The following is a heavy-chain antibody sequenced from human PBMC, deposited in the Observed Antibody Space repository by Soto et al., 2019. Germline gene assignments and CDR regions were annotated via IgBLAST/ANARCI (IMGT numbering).Heavy chain of an antibody. CDR1: GFTLSSYS. J-gene: IGHJ6*03. V-gene: IGHV3-48*01. CDR2: ISSSSSTI. D-gene: IGHD6-13*01. Sequence: EVQLVESGGGLVQPGGSLRLSCAASGFTLSSYSMNWVLQAPGKGLEWVSYISSSSSTIYYADSVKGRFTIARDNAKNSLYLQMNSLRAEDTAVYYCEREAAATRSDYDYMDVWGKGTTVTVSS. CDR3: EREAAATRSDYDYMDV.